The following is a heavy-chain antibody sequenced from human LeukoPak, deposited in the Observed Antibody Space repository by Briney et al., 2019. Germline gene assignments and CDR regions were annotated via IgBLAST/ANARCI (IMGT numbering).Heavy chain of an antibody. D-gene: IGHD1-26*01. J-gene: IGHJ4*02. CDR3: ARDHSVGATNRGFDY. CDR1: GFTFSSYA. CDR2: ISYDGSNK. Sequence: GGSLRLSCAASGFTFSSYAMHWVRQAPGKGLEWVAVISYDGSNKYYADSVKGRFTISRDNSKNTLYLQMNSLRAEDTAVYYCARDHSVGATNRGFDYWGQGTLVTVSS. V-gene: IGHV3-30*04.